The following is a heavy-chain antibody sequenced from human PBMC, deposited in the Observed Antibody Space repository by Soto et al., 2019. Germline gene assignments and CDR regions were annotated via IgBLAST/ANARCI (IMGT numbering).Heavy chain of an antibody. Sequence: SETLSLTCTVSGGSISSSSYYWGWIRQPPGKGLEWIGSIYYSGSTYYNPSLKSRVTISVDTSKNQFSLKLSSVTDADTAVYYCSDGKGGYCGQRSLVPVSS. D-gene: IGHD3-16*01. J-gene: IGHJ4*02. CDR1: GGSISSSSYY. CDR3: SDGKGGY. CDR2: IYYSGST. V-gene: IGHV4-39*01.